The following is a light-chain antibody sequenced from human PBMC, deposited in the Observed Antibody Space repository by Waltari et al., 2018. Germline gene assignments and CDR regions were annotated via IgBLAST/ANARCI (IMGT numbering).Light chain of an antibody. V-gene: IGLV2-11*01. Sequence: QSALTQPRSVSGSPGQSVTTSCTGTSSDVGGYTYVSWYHQHTGKAPKLRIYDVRNRPSGVPDRFSGSKSGNTASLTISGLQAEDEADYYCCSYAGSYTWVFGGGTKLTVL. CDR2: DVR. CDR1: SSDVGGYTY. J-gene: IGLJ3*02. CDR3: CSYAGSYTWV.